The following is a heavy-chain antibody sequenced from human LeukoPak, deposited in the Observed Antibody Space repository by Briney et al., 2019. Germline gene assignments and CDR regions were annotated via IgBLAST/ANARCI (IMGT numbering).Heavy chain of an antibody. V-gene: IGHV3-30*02. CDR1: GFTFSSYG. J-gene: IGHJ5*02. CDR3: AKGKRGYSYGFDH. Sequence: GGSLRLSCAASGFTFSSYGMHWVRQAPGKGLEWVAFIRYDGSNKYYADSVKGQFTISRDNSKNTLYLQMNSLRAEDTAVYYCAKGKRGYSYGFDHWGQGTLVTVSS. CDR2: IRYDGSNK. D-gene: IGHD5-18*01.